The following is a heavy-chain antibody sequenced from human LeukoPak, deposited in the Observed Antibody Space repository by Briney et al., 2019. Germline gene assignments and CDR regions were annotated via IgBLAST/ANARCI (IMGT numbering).Heavy chain of an antibody. J-gene: IGHJ4*02. Sequence: SETLSLTCAVYGGSFSGYYWSWIRQPPGKGLEWIGGINHSGSTNYNPSLKSRVTISVDTSKNQFSLKLSSVTAADTAVYYCARRKITFGGVIVYYFDYWGQGTLVTVSS. CDR1: GGSFSGYY. D-gene: IGHD3-16*02. CDR2: INHSGST. CDR3: ARRKITFGGVIVYYFDY. V-gene: IGHV4-34*01.